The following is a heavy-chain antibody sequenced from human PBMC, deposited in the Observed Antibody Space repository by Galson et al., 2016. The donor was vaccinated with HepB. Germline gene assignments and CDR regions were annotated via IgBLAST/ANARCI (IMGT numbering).Heavy chain of an antibody. D-gene: IGHD5-18*01. J-gene: IGHJ4*02. CDR2: IKRDGSQI. V-gene: IGHV3-7*04. CDR1: GFTFSDYW. Sequence: SLRLSCAASGFTFSDYWMNWVRQAPGQGLEWVANIKRDGSQIYYVDSVKGRFTISRDNFQNSLFLQMNSLRAEDTAVYYCARAQWRQARRAAYFDYWGQEALVTVSS. CDR3: ARAQWRQARRAAYFDY.